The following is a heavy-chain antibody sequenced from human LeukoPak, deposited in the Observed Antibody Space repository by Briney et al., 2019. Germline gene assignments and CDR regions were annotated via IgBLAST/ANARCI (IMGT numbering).Heavy chain of an antibody. V-gene: IGHV1-8*02. CDR3: ARYNRYYYGSGSPKGRKYYYYMDV. CDR2: MNPNSGNT. CDR1: GGTFSSYA. D-gene: IGHD3-10*01. J-gene: IGHJ6*03. Sequence: ASVKVSCKASGGTFSSYAISWVRQATGQGLEWMGWMNPNSGNTGYAQKFQGRVTMTRNTSISTAYMELSSLRSEDTAVYYCARYNRYYYGSGSPKGRKYYYYMDVWGKGTTVTISS.